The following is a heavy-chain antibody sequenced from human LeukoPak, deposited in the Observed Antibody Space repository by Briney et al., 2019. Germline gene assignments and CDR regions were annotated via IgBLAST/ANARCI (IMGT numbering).Heavy chain of an antibody. D-gene: IGHD7-27*01. V-gene: IGHV1-8*01. CDR2: MSPNSGDT. CDR3: VRTPPNWGFDY. CDR1: GYTFTTHD. J-gene: IGHJ4*02. Sequence: ASVKVSCKAPGYTFTTHDINWVRQATGQGLEWLGWMSPNSGDTGYAQKFQGRVTMTSDSSISTAYMELSSLRSEDTAIYYCVRTPPNWGFDYWGQGTLVTVSS.